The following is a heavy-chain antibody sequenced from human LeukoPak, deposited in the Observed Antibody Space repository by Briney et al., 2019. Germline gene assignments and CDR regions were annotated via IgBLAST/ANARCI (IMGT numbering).Heavy chain of an antibody. V-gene: IGHV1-8*01. CDR3: ARGRVGATSHSNWFFDL. Sequence: GASVKVSCKFSGYTFTSYDINWVRQATGQGLEWMGWMNPNSGNTGYAQKFQGRVTMTSDTSITTAYMDLSSLTSEDTAVYYCARGRVGATSHSNWFFDLWGRGTPVTVPS. CDR1: GYTFTSYD. D-gene: IGHD1-26*01. CDR2: MNPNSGNT. J-gene: IGHJ2*01.